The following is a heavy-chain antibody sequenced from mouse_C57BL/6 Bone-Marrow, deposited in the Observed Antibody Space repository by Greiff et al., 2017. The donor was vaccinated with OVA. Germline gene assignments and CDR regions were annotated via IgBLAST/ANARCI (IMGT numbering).Heavy chain of an antibody. D-gene: IGHD1-1*01. Sequence: VKLMESGAELVRPGSSVKLSCKASGYTFTSYWMHWVKQRPIQGLEWIGNIDPSDSETHYNQKFKDKATLTVDKSSSTAYMQLSSLTSEDSAVYYCAVYYYGSYYLDYWGQGTTLTVSS. CDR2: IDPSDSET. CDR3: AVYYYGSYYLDY. J-gene: IGHJ2*01. V-gene: IGHV1-52*01. CDR1: GYTFTSYW.